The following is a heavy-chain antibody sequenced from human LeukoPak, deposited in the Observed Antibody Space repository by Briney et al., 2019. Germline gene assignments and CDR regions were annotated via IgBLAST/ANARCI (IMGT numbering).Heavy chain of an antibody. Sequence: PSETLSLTCTVSGGSISSYYWGWIRQPPGKGLEWIEYIYYSGSTNYNPSLKGRVTISVDTSKNQFSLKLSSVTAADTAVYYCARKLAVLYYFDYWGQGTLVTVSS. D-gene: IGHD3-10*01. V-gene: IGHV4-59*01. CDR3: ARKLAVLYYFDY. CDR1: GGSISSYY. CDR2: IYYSGST. J-gene: IGHJ4*02.